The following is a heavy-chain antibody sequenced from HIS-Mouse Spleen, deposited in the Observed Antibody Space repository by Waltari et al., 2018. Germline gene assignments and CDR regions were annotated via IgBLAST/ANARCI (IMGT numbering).Heavy chain of an antibody. CDR3: AKDGPTGERGAFDI. CDR2: ISWNSGSI. J-gene: IGHJ3*02. D-gene: IGHD7-27*01. Sequence: LEWVSGISWNSGSIGYADSVKGRFTISRDNAKNSLYLQMNSLRAEDTALYYCAKDGPTGERGAFDIWGQGTMVTVSS. V-gene: IGHV3-9*01.